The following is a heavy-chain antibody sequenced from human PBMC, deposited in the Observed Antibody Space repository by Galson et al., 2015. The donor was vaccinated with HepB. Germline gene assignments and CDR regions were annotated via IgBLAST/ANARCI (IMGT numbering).Heavy chain of an antibody. Sequence: SLRLSCAASGFTFSSHGIHWVRQAPGKGREWVAVISYDGSNKYYADSVKGRFTISRDNSKNTLYMQMNSLRAEDTAMFYCARDRGYSYGSPHFDYWGQGTLVTVSS. J-gene: IGHJ4*02. CDR3: ARDRGYSYGSPHFDY. CDR1: GFTFSSHG. V-gene: IGHV3-30*19. CDR2: ISYDGSNK. D-gene: IGHD5-18*01.